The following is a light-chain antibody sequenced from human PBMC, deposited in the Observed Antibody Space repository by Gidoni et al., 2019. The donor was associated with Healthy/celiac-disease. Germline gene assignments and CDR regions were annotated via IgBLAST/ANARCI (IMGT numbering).Light chain of an antibody. V-gene: IGKV2-30*01. J-gene: IGKJ1*01. CDR2: KVS. Sequence: DVGMTQSPLSLPVTLGQPASIYCRSSQSRVYSEGNTYLNWFQQRPGQSPRRLIYKVSNRDSGVPDRFSGSGSGTDFTLKISRVEAEDVGVYYCMQGTHWPPWTFGQGTKVEIK. CDR3: MQGTHWPPWT. CDR1: QSRVYSEGNTY.